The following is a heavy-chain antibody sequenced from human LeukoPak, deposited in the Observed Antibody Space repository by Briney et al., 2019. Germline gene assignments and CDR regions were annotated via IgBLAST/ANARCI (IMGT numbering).Heavy chain of an antibody. D-gene: IGHD3-22*01. V-gene: IGHV3-21*01. CDR1: GFIFSDYT. J-gene: IGHJ4*02. CDR2: ISNSGTYI. Sequence: PGGSLRLSCAASGFIFSDYTMTWVRQAPGKGLEWVSSISNSGTYIYYADSVKGRFTISRDNAKNSLYLQMSSLRDEDTAVYYCARLGSSGLYWGQGTLVTVSS. CDR3: ARLGSSGLY.